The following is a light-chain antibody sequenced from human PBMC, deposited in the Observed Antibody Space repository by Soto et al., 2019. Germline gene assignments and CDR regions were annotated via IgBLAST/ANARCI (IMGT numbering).Light chain of an antibody. Sequence: EIVLTQSPGTLYLSPGERANLSCRASQSVSSSYLAWYQQKPGQAPRLLLYGASSRATGIPDRFSGSGSGTDFTLTISRLDPEDFAVYYCQQYGSSPLTFGGGTKVEIK. CDR3: QQYGSSPLT. CDR2: GAS. J-gene: IGKJ4*01. V-gene: IGKV3-20*01. CDR1: QSVSSSY.